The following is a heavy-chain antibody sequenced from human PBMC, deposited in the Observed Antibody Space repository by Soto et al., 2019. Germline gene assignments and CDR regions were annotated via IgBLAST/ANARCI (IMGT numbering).Heavy chain of an antibody. D-gene: IGHD1-26*01. Sequence: EVHLVESGGGLMQPGGSLRLSCAASGFTVSTYNMIWVRQAPVKGLEWVSVTYSGGSTQYADSVKGRFTVSRDNSKNTRYLQMRSLRDDDTDVYYCARKLSGSVQGWAYGMDVWGRGTTFTDSS. J-gene: IGHJ6*02. CDR1: GFTVSTYN. CDR2: TYSGGST. CDR3: ARKLSGSVQGWAYGMDV. V-gene: IGHV3-53*02.